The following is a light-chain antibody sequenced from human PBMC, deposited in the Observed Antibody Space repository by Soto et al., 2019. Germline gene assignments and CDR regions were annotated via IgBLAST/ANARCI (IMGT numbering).Light chain of an antibody. Sequence: QSVLTQPASVSGSPGQAITISCTGTSSDFGGYTYVSWYQQHPGKAPRLIIYDVSKRPSGVSDRFSGSKSGNTASLTVSGLQAEDEADYYCTSYAGTNNPYVFGIGTKVTVL. CDR3: TSYAGTNNPYV. J-gene: IGLJ1*01. CDR1: SSDFGGYTY. CDR2: DVS. V-gene: IGLV2-8*01.